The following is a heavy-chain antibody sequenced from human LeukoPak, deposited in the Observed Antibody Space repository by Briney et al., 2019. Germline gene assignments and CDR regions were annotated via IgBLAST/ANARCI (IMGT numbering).Heavy chain of an antibody. V-gene: IGHV4-59*01. D-gene: IGHD6-6*01. Sequence: PSETLSLTCTVSGGSISSYYWSWIRQPPGKGLEWIGYIYYSGSTNYNPSLKSRVTISVDTSRNQFSLKLSSVTAADTAVYYCAREGSSSSWAPFDPWGQGTLVTVSS. CDR1: GGSISSYY. CDR3: AREGSSSSWAPFDP. CDR2: IYYSGST. J-gene: IGHJ5*02.